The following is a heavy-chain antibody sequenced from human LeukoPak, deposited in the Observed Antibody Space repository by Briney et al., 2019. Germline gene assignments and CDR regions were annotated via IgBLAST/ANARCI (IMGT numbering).Heavy chain of an antibody. V-gene: IGHV3-23*01. J-gene: IGHJ3*02. CDR1: GFTFSNFA. D-gene: IGHD6-13*01. Sequence: GGSLRLSCSASGFTFSNFAMSWVRQVPGKGPEWVAAIGGTGANTYYADSVKGRFTISKDISKNTLYLQMNSLRAEDTAVYYCAKEFGAGIYAFDIWGQGTMVTVSS. CDR3: AKEFGAGIYAFDI. CDR2: IGGTGANT.